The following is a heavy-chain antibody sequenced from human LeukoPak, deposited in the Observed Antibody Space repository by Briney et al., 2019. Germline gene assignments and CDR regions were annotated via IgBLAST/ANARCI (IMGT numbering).Heavy chain of an antibody. CDR2: IYTGGST. V-gene: IGHV3-53*01. CDR1: GFTVSSNY. D-gene: IGHD3-22*01. J-gene: IGHJ3*02. CDR3: ARGGGSGYLRAFDT. Sequence: PGGSLRLSCAASGFTVSSNYMNWVRQAPGKGLEWGSVIYTGGSTYFADSVKGRFTISRDNSKNTLYLQTNSLRAEDTAVYYCARGGGSGYLRAFDTWGQGTMVIVSS.